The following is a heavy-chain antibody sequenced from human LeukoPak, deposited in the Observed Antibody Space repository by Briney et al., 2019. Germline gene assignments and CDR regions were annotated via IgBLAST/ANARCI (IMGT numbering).Heavy chain of an antibody. J-gene: IGHJ4*02. CDR3: AKDPYYSSSWALRYFDY. CDR2: ISGSGGST. D-gene: IGHD6-13*01. V-gene: IGHV3-23*01. Sequence: PGGSLRLSCAASGFTFSSYAMSWVRQAPGKGLEWVSAISGSGGSTYYADSVKGRFTISRDNSKNTLYLQMNSLRAEDTAVYYCAKDPYYSSSWALRYFDYWGQGTLVTVSS. CDR1: GFTFSSYA.